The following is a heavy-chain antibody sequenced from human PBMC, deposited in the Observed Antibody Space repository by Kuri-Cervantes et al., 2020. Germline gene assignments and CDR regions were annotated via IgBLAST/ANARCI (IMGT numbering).Heavy chain of an antibody. V-gene: IGHV2-70*01. CDR2: IDWDDDK. Sequence: SGPTLVKPTQTLTLTCTFSGFSLSTSGMCVSWIRQPPGKALEWLALIDWDDDKYCSTSLKTRLTISKDTSKNQVVLTMTNMDPVDTATYYCARMESSNSGSYYDHYYYGMDVWGQGTTVTVSS. CDR3: ARMESSNSGSYYDHYYYGMDV. D-gene: IGHD1-26*01. CDR1: GFSLSTSGMC. J-gene: IGHJ6*02.